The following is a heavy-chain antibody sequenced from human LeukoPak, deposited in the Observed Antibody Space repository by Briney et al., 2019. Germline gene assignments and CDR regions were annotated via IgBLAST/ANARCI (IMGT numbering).Heavy chain of an antibody. D-gene: IGHD3-22*01. V-gene: IGHV3-23*01. CDR3: AKKPDSSGYSRPGFAGLSG. CDR1: GFTFSSYA. Sequence: PGGSLRLSCAASGFTFSSYAMSWVRQAPGKGLEWVSAISGSGGSTYYADSVKGRFTISRDNSKNTLYLQMNSLRAEDTAVYYCAKKPDSSGYSRPGFAGLSGWGQGTLVTVSS. J-gene: IGHJ4*02. CDR2: ISGSGGST.